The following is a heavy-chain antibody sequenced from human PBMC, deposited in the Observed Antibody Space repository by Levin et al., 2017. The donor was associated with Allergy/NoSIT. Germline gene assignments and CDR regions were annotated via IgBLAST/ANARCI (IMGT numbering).Heavy chain of an antibody. CDR1: GFTFSDYY. J-gene: IGHJ4*02. CDR2: ISSTGSTR. D-gene: IGHD6-25*01. CDR3: ARESGPPRETDY. V-gene: IGHV3-11*01. Sequence: SGGSLRLSCAASGFTFSDYYMSWIRQAPGKGLEWVSHISSTGSTRYYADSVKGRFTISRDNAKNSLYLQMNSLRAEDTAVYYCARESGPPRETDYWGQGTLVTVSS.